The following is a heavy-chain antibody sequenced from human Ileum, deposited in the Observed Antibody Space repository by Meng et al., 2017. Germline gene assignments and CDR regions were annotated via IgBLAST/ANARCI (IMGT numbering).Heavy chain of an antibody. D-gene: IGHD3-22*01. V-gene: IGHV3-7*01. J-gene: IGHJ4*02. CDR3: VRDDSTGHYYFDY. Sequence: GGSLRLSCAASGFTFSNYWMSWVRQAPGKGLERVANINQDESEKYYVDSVKGRFTISRDSAKNSLYLQMNSLREEDTAVYYCVRDDSTGHYYFDYWGQGMVVTVSS. CDR2: INQDESEK. CDR1: GFTFSNYW.